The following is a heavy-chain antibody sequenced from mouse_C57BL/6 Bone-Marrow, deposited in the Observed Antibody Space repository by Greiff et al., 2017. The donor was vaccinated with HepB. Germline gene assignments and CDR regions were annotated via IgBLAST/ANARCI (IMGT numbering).Heavy chain of an antibody. J-gene: IGHJ2*01. CDR1: GYAFSSSW. Sequence: QVHVKQSGPELVKPGASVKISCKASGYAFSSSWMNWVKQRPGKGLEWIGRIYPGDGDTNYNGKFKGKATVTADKSSSTAYMQLSSLTSEDSAVYFCARLRDYDGDYWGQGTTLTGSS. D-gene: IGHD2-4*01. V-gene: IGHV1-82*01. CDR3: ARLRDYDGDY. CDR2: IYPGDGDT.